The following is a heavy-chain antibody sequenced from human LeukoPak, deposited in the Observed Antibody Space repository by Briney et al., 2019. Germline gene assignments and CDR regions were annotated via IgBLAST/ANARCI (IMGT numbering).Heavy chain of an antibody. Sequence: SETLSLTRTVSGGSIDNYTDSWAWIRQPPGKGLEWIGSVSYSGSTSYYPSLKSRVTFSVDTSKNHFSLRLTSVTASDTGVYFCARHQTFAFFSSFDSWGQGSVVTVSS. CDR1: GGSIDNYTDS. CDR2: VSYSGST. CDR3: ARHQTFAFFSSFDS. J-gene: IGHJ4*02. D-gene: IGHD2/OR15-2a*01. V-gene: IGHV4-39*01.